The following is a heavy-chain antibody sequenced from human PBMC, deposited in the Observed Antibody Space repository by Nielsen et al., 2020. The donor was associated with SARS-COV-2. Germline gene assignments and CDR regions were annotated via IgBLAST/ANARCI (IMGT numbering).Heavy chain of an antibody. J-gene: IGHJ5*02. CDR2: ISGSGGST. CDR3: ALGVVPHP. D-gene: IGHD3-3*01. V-gene: IGHV3-23*01. CDR1: GFTFSSYA. Sequence: LSLTCAASGFTFSSYAMSWVRQAPGKGLEWVSAISGSGGSTYYADSVKGRFTISRDNSKNTLYLQMNSLRAEDTAVYYCALGVVPHPWGQGTLVTVSS.